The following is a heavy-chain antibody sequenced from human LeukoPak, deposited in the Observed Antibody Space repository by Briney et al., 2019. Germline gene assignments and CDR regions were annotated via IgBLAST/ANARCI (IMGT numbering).Heavy chain of an antibody. J-gene: IGHJ6*02. CDR1: GFTFSSYA. CDR3: AKDARPHSSYYYGMDV. V-gene: IGHV3-23*01. CDR2: ISGSGGST. D-gene: IGHD3-22*01. Sequence: GGSLRLSCAASGFTFSSYAMSWVRQAPGKGLEWASAISGSGGSTYYADSVKGRFTISRDNSKNTLYLQMNSLRAEDTAVYYCAKDARPHSSYYYGMDVWGQGTTVTVSS.